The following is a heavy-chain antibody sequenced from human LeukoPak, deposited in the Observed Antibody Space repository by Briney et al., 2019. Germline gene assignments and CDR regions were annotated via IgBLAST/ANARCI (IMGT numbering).Heavy chain of an antibody. Sequence: GGSLRLSCAASGFTFSSYVMSWVRQAPGKGLEWVSGISGSGGSTNYAGSVKGRFTISRDNSKNTLYLQMNSLRAEDTAVYYCAKDTPYCSSTSCYEERWFDPWGQGTLVTVSS. J-gene: IGHJ5*02. D-gene: IGHD2-2*01. V-gene: IGHV3-23*01. CDR2: ISGSGGST. CDR1: GFTFSSYV. CDR3: AKDTPYCSSTSCYEERWFDP.